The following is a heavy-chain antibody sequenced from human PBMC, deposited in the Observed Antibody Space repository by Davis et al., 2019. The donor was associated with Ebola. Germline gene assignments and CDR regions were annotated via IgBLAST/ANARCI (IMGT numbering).Heavy chain of an antibody. CDR1: GGSVSSGRYY. J-gene: IGHJ4*02. Sequence: GSLRLSCIVSGGSVSSGRYYWNWVRQSPGKGLEWIGYIYYNGNTNYNPSLKSRVTISGVTSKNQFSLNLTLVTAADTAVYYCARLTLTSAPDIVDYWGQGRLVTVSP. V-gene: IGHV4-61*01. D-gene: IGHD2-15*01. CDR3: ARLTLTSAPDIVDY. CDR2: IYYNGNT.